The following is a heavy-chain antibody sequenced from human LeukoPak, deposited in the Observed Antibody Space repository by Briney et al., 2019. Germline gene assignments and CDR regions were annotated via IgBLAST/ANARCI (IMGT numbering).Heavy chain of an antibody. CDR3: ARNKRLGWERADTTFDY. CDR2: SYSSGSA. CDR1: GGYISTYY. Sequence: SETLSLTCTVSGGYISTYYWSWIRQSAEKGLEWIGRSYSSGSANYNPSLKSRLAMSVDTSKNQFSLRLSSVTAADTAVYYCARNKRLGWERADTTFDYWGQGTLVTVSS. D-gene: IGHD1-1*01. V-gene: IGHV4-4*07. J-gene: IGHJ4*02.